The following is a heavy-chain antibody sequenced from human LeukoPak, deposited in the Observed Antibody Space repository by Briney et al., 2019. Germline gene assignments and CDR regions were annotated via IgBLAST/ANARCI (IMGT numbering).Heavy chain of an antibody. CDR2: INHSGST. Sequence: PSETLSLTCAVYGGSFSGYYWSWIGEPPGKGREWIGEINHSGSTNYNPPLKSRVTISVDTSKNQFSLQLSSVTAADTAVYYCARGKLRYFDWLWEFDYWGQGTLVTVSS. J-gene: IGHJ4*02. CDR3: ARGKLRYFDWLWEFDY. D-gene: IGHD3-9*01. CDR1: GGSFSGYY. V-gene: IGHV4-34*01.